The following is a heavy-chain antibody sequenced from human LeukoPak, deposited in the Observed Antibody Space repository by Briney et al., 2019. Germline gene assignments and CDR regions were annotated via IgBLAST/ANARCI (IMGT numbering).Heavy chain of an antibody. CDR1: GYTLTELS. D-gene: IGHD6-13*01. CDR2: FDPEDGET. CDR3: ARAARGSWYGDFGNWFDP. J-gene: IGHJ5*02. Sequence: ASVKVSCKVSGYTLTELSMHWVRQAPGKGLEWMGGFDPEDGETIYAQKFQGRVTMTEDTSTDTAYMELSSLRSEDTAVYYCARAARGSWYGDFGNWFDPWGQGTLVTVSS. V-gene: IGHV1-24*01.